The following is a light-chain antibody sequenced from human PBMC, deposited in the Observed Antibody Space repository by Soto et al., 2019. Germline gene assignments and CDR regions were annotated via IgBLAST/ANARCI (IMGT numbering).Light chain of an antibody. CDR3: QQYDRSPRT. CDR2: STS. Sequence: EIVLTQSPGTLSLSPGERATLSCRASQTVGNSYLAWYQQKPGQAPRLLIYSTSSRATGIPDKFSGSGSGTGFTLTINRLEPEDFAVYYCQQYDRSPRTFGQGTKVEIK. CDR1: QTVGNSY. J-gene: IGKJ1*01. V-gene: IGKV3-20*01.